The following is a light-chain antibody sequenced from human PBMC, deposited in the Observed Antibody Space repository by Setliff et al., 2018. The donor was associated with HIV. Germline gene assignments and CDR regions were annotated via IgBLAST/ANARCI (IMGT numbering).Light chain of an antibody. Sequence: SVLTQPPSASGSPGQSVTISCTGTSSDVGGYNYVSWYQQHPGKAPKLMIYEVSKRPSGVPDRFSGSKSGNTASLSVSGLQAEDEAGYYCTSYAGSNNLGVFGTGTKVTVL. CDR3: TSYAGSNNLGV. CDR2: EVS. CDR1: SSDVGGYNY. V-gene: IGLV2-8*01. J-gene: IGLJ1*01.